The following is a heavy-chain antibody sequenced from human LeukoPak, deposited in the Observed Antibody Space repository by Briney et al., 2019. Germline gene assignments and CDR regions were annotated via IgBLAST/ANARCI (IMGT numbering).Heavy chain of an antibody. CDR1: GGSFSGYY. D-gene: IGHD5-18*01. CDR2: INHSGST. J-gene: IGHJ4*02. V-gene: IGHV4-34*01. CDR3: ARRGRPYSYGSSYYFDY. Sequence: PSETLSLTCAVYGGSFSGYYWSWIRQPPGKGLEWIGEINHSGSTNYNPSLRSRVTISVDTSKNQFSLKLSSVTAADTAVYYCARRGRPYSYGSSYYFDYWGQGTLVTVSS.